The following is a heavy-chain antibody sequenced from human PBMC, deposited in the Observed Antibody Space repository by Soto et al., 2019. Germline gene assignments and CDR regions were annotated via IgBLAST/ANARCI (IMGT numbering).Heavy chain of an antibody. CDR3: AREGAVAGTHRPLPLGY. D-gene: IGHD6-19*01. V-gene: IGHV3-53*01. CDR1: GFSVNSNY. CDR2: IYGGGST. Sequence: QLGGSLRLSCAASGFSVNSNYMSWVRQAPGKGLEWVSVIYGGGSTYYADSVKGRFTISRDNYKNTLYLQMNSLRAEDTAVYYCAREGAVAGTHRPLPLGYWGQGTLVTVSS. J-gene: IGHJ4*02.